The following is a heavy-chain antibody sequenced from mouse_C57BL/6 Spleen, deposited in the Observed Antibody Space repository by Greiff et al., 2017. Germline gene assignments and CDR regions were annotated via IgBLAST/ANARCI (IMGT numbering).Heavy chain of an antibody. D-gene: IGHD1-1*01. CDR2: ISNGGGST. Sequence: EVHLVESGGGLVQPGGSLKLSCAASGFTFSDYYMYWVRQTPEKRLEWVAYISNGGGSTYYPDTVKGRFTISRDNAKNTLYLQMSRLKSEDTAMYYCATTVVVEGAMDYWGQGTSVTVSS. CDR1: GFTFSDYY. CDR3: ATTVVVEGAMDY. V-gene: IGHV5-12*01. J-gene: IGHJ4*01.